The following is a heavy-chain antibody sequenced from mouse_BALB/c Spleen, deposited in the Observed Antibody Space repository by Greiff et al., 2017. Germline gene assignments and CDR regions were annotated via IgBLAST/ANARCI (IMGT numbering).Heavy chain of an antibody. CDR3: ARSDGSSYWYFDV. J-gene: IGHJ1*01. Sequence: EVKLQESGGGLVQPGGSRKLSCAASGFTFSSFGMHWVRQAPEKGLEWVAYISSGSSTIYYADTVKGRFTISRDNPKNTLFLQMTSLRSEDTAMYYCARSDGSSYWYFDVWGAGTTVTVSS. V-gene: IGHV5-17*02. CDR1: GFTFSSFG. D-gene: IGHD1-1*01. CDR2: ISSGSSTI.